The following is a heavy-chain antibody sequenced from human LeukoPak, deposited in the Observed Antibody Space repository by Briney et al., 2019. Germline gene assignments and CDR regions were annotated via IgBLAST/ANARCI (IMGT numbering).Heavy chain of an antibody. CDR3: ARGTGDYYDSSGYFDY. V-gene: IGHV3-21*01. CDR1: GFTSSSYS. Sequence: GGSLRLSCAASGFTSSSYSMNWVRQAPGKGLEWVSSISSSSSYIYYADSVKGRFTISRDNAKNSLYLQMNSLRAEDTAVYYCARGTGDYYDSSGYFDYWGQGTLVTVSS. J-gene: IGHJ4*02. D-gene: IGHD3-22*01. CDR2: ISSSSSYI.